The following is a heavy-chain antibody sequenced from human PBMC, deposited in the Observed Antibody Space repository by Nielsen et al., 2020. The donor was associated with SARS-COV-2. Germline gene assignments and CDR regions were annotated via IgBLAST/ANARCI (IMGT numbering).Heavy chain of an antibody. Sequence: GGSLRLSCAASGFTFSSYAMSWVRQAPGKGLEWVGLISYDGSNKFYADSVRGRFSISRDDSKNTLYLQMNSLRAEDTAVFFCAKDLDEGAIGGSFDIWGQGTMVTVSS. CDR3: AKDLDEGAIGGSFDI. V-gene: IGHV3-30*18. CDR1: GFTFSSYA. D-gene: IGHD2-2*01. J-gene: IGHJ3*02. CDR2: ISYDGSNK.